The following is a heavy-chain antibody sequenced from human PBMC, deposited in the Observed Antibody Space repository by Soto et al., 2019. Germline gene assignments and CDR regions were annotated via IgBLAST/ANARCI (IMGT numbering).Heavy chain of an antibody. V-gene: IGHV1-69*13. CDR2: INPNFGKA. Sequence: SVKVSCKASGYTFTSYDINWVRQATGQGLEWMGWINPNFGKANYAQKFQGRVTITADESTSTAYMELSSLRSEDTAVYSMYYYGMDVWGQGTTVTVSS. D-gene: IGHD2-2*01. CDR3: YYYGMDV. CDR1: GYTFTSYD. J-gene: IGHJ6*02.